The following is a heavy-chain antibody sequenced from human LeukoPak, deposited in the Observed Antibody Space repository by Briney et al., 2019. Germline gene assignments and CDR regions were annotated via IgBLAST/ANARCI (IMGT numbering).Heavy chain of an antibody. CDR2: MNPNSGNT. V-gene: IGHV1-8*01. CDR1: GYTFTSYD. D-gene: IGHD1-26*01. J-gene: IGHJ4*02. CDR3: ARGLARRWELLGH. Sequence: RASVKVPCKASGYTFTSYDINWVRQATGQGLEWMGWMNPNSGNTGYAQKFQGRVTMARNTSISTAYMELSSLRSEDTAVYYCARGLARRWELLGHWGQGTLVTVSS.